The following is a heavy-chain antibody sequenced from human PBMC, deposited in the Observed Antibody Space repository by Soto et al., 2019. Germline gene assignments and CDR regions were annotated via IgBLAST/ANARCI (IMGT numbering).Heavy chain of an antibody. J-gene: IGHJ4*02. CDR1: GFTFSDYY. CDR3: ARAGSLAVAALDY. Sequence: PGGSLRLSCAASGFTFSDYYMSWIRQAPGKGLEWVSYISSGGDTTYYADSVKGRFTISRDNAKNSLSLQMNSLRAEDTAVYYCARAGSLAVAALDYWGQGTLVSVSS. CDR2: ISSGGDTT. D-gene: IGHD6-19*01. V-gene: IGHV3-11*01.